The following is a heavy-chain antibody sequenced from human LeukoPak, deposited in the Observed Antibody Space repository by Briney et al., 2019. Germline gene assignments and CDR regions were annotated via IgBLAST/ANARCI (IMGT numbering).Heavy chain of an antibody. V-gene: IGHV3-30-3*01. CDR1: GFTFSSYA. Sequence: GGSLRLSCAASGFTFSSYAMDWVRQAPGKGLEWVAVISYDGSNKYYADSVKGRFTISRDNSKNTLYLQMNSLRAEDTAVYYCARVYGDPGDWGQGTLVTVSS. CDR2: ISYDGSNK. D-gene: IGHD4-17*01. J-gene: IGHJ4*02. CDR3: ARVYGDPGD.